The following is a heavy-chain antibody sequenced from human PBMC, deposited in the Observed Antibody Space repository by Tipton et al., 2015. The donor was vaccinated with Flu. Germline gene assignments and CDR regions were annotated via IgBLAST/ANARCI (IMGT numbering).Heavy chain of an antibody. CDR3: ARAPRDSDAFDL. CDR2: ISGGGSIM. D-gene: IGHD2-21*01. CDR1: GFTLSGYY. Sequence: QLVQSGGGLVKPGGSLRLSCAASGFTLSGYYMSWIRQAPGKGLEWVSYISGGGSIMYYADSVKGRFTISRDNAKNSLYLQMNSLRAEDTALYYCARAPRDSDAFDLWGQGTMVTVSS. J-gene: IGHJ3*01. V-gene: IGHV3-11*04.